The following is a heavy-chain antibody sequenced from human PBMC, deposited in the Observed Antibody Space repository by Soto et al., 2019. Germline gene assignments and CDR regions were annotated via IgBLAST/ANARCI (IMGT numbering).Heavy chain of an antibody. CDR3: ARPTNYHDSSGTPAY. Sequence: EVQLVESGGGLVQPGGSLRLSCAASGFTFSTYSMNWVRQAPGKGLEWVSYISSSSSTIFYTDSVKGRFTVSRDNASDSLYLQMNSLRAEDTAVYQPARPTNYHDSSGTPAYWGQGTLVTVSS. CDR1: GFTFSTYS. D-gene: IGHD3-22*01. CDR2: ISSSSSTI. V-gene: IGHV3-48*01. J-gene: IGHJ4*02.